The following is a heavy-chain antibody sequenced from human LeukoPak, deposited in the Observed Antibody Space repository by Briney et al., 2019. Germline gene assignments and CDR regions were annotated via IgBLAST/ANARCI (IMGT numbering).Heavy chain of an antibody. CDR2: MNPNSGNT. Sequence: ASVKVSCKASGYTFTSYDINWVRQATGQGLEWMGWMNPNSGNTGYAQKFQSRVTITRNTSISTAYMELSSLRSEDTAVYYCARGRGGMVANSPYYYYYMDVWGKGTTVTVSS. V-gene: IGHV1-8*03. CDR3: ARGRGGMVANSPYYYYYMDV. D-gene: IGHD5-12*01. CDR1: GYTFTSYD. J-gene: IGHJ6*03.